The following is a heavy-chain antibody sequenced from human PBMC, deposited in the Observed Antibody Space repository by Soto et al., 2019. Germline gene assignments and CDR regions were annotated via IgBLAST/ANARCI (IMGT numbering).Heavy chain of an antibody. J-gene: IGHJ3*02. CDR2: IYPGDSDT. CDR3: ARDRRYYDILTGYYVDAFDI. CDR1: GYSFTSYW. V-gene: IGHV5-51*01. Sequence: PGESLKISCKGSGYSFTSYWIGWVRQMPGKGLEWMGIIYPGDSDTRYSPSFQGQVTISADKSISTAYLQWSSLKASDTAMYYCARDRRYYDILTGYYVDAFDIWGQGTMVTVS. D-gene: IGHD3-9*01.